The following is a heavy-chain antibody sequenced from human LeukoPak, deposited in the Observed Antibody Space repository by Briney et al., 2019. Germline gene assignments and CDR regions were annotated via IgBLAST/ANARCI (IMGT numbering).Heavy chain of an antibody. CDR2: IWYDESNK. D-gene: IGHD4-17*01. V-gene: IGHV3-33*01. Sequence: GRSLRLSCAASGFTFSSYGMHWVRQAPGKGLEWVAVIWYDESNKYYADSVKGRFTISRDNSKNTLYLQMNSLRAEDTAVYYCARDRHGDYSFDYWGQGTLVTVSS. J-gene: IGHJ4*02. CDR1: GFTFSSYG. CDR3: ARDRHGDYSFDY.